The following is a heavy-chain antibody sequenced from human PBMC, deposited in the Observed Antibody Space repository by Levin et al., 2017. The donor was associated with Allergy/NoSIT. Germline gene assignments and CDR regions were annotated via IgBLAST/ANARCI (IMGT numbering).Heavy chain of an antibody. CDR3: ARDSGEVWNNYYGMDV. J-gene: IGHJ6*02. V-gene: IGHV1-8*02. D-gene: IGHD3-16*01. CDR1: GYTFSSFD. CDR2: MTPNSGKT. Sequence: GESLKISCKASGYTFSSFDINWVRQAPGQGLEWMGWMTPNSGKTGYAQKFQGRVSMTSSTSLGTAYMELSGLTSEDTAVYYGARDSGEVWNNYYGMDVWGQGTTVIVSS.